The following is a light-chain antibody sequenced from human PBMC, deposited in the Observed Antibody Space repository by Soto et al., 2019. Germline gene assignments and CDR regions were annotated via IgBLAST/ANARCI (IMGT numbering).Light chain of an antibody. CDR2: INSDGSH. J-gene: IGLJ3*02. CDR3: QTWASGIRL. Sequence: QLVLTQSPSASASLGASVKLTCTLSSGHSNYAIAWHQQQPEKGPRYLLTINSDGSHNKGDGIPDRFSASSSGSERYLTITSLQPEDEADYFCQTWASGIRLFGGGTKLTVL. CDR1: SGHSNYA. V-gene: IGLV4-69*01.